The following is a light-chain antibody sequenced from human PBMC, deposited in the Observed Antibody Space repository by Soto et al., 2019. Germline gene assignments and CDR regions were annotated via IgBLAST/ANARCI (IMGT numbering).Light chain of an antibody. CDR2: DAS. V-gene: IGKV1-5*01. Sequence: DIQMTQSPSTLSASVGYSFTITCRASQNIRNWLAWYQQKPGKAPNPLIYDASSLQSGVPSRFSGNGSGTDFTLTISRLQPDDFATYYCQQYNSYSPTWTFGQGTTVDIK. J-gene: IGKJ1*01. CDR3: QQYNSYSPTWT. CDR1: QNIRNW.